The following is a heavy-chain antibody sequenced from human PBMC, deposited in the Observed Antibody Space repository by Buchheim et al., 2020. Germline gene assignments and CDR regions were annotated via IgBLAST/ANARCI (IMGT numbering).Heavy chain of an antibody. J-gene: IGHJ6*03. D-gene: IGHD4-11*01. Sequence: EVQVVESGGGLVQPGGSLRLSCAASGFTFNNYEMNWVRQAPGKGLEWISYITSSGNTIYYADSVKGRFTISRDNAKNSLYLQMNSLRPDDTAVYYCARGLNLYSDTNFYYMDVWGKGTT. V-gene: IGHV3-48*03. CDR2: ITSSGNTI. CDR1: GFTFNNYE. CDR3: ARGLNLYSDTNFYYMDV.